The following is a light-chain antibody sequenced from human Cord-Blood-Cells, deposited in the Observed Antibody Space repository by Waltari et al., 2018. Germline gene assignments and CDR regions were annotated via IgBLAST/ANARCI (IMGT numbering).Light chain of an antibody. CDR2: EVS. CDR1: SSDVGGYNY. V-gene: IGLV2-8*01. CDR3: SSYAGSKAV. J-gene: IGLJ2*01. Sequence: QSALTQPPSASGSPGQSVPISCTGTSSDVGGYNYVSWYQQHPGKAPKLMIYEVSKRPSGVPDRFSGSKSGNTASLTVSGLQAEDEADYYCSSYAGSKAVFGGGTKLTVL.